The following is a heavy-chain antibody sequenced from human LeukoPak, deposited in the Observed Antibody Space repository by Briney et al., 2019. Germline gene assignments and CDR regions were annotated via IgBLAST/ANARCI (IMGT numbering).Heavy chain of an antibody. Sequence: PGGSLRLSCVASGFTFSGFSMSWVRQPPGKGLEWDSFIASGGDITYYADSVKGRFTISRDNSKSTLYLQLNSLRAEDTALYYCARDRYCSGGSCSSVRFDRWGQGTLVTVSS. V-gene: IGHV3-23*01. D-gene: IGHD2-15*01. J-gene: IGHJ5*02. CDR1: GFTFSGFS. CDR3: ARDRYCSGGSCSSVRFDR. CDR2: IASGGDIT.